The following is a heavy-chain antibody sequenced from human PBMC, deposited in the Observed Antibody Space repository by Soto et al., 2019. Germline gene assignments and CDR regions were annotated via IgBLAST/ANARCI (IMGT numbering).Heavy chain of an antibody. CDR3: AKLDSSGYNVDY. D-gene: IGHD3-22*01. Sequence: PVGSLRLSCAASGFTFSSYGMHWVRQAPGKGLEWVAVISYDGSNKYYADSVKGRFTISRDNSKNTLYLQMNSLRAEDTAVYYCAKLDSSGYNVDYWGQGTLVTVSS. J-gene: IGHJ4*02. CDR1: GFTFSSYG. V-gene: IGHV3-30*18. CDR2: ISYDGSNK.